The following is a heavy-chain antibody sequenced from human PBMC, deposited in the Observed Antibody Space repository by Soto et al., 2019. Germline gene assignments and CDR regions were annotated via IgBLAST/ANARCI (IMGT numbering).Heavy chain of an antibody. V-gene: IGHV3-33*01. J-gene: IGHJ4*02. CDR1: GFSFSRHA. Sequence: QVQLVESGGGVVQPGRSLRLSCAASGFSFSRHAMHWVRQAPGKGLEWVAVIWYDGTTKYHADSVKGRFTISRDISKNTLYLQMNSLRDEVTAVYYCARDGLEYSGYDIDYWGQGTLVTVSS. CDR2: IWYDGTTK. D-gene: IGHD5-12*01. CDR3: ARDGLEYSGYDIDY.